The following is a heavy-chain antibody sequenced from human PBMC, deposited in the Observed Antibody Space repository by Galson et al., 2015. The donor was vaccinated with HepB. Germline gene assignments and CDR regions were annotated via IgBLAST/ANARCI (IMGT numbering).Heavy chain of an antibody. Sequence: SLRLSCAASGFTFSSYAMHWVRQAPGKGLEWVAVISYDGSNKYYADSVKGRFTISRDNSKNTLYLQMNSLRAEDTAVYYCARGDFWSGYPFYYYGMDVWGQGTTVTVSS. CDR1: GFTFSSYA. CDR2: ISYDGSNK. CDR3: ARGDFWSGYPFYYYGMDV. J-gene: IGHJ6*02. D-gene: IGHD3-3*01. V-gene: IGHV3-30-3*01.